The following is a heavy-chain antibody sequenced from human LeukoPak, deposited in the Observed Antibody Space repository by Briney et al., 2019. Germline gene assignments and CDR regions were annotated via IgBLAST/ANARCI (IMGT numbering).Heavy chain of an antibody. Sequence: EGSLRLSCVASGFTFSSYAMTWVRQAPGKGLECVSAISDSGGSTYYADSVKGRFTISRDNSKNTLYLQMNSLRAEDTAVYYCAKDLSYYYYYYGMDVWGQGTTATVSS. V-gene: IGHV3-23*01. J-gene: IGHJ6*02. CDR3: AKDLSYYYYYYGMDV. CDR2: ISDSGGST. CDR1: GFTFSSYA.